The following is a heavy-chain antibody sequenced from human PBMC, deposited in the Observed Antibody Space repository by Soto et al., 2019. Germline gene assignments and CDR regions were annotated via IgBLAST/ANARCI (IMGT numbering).Heavy chain of an antibody. V-gene: IGHV3-9*01. Sequence: QLVESGGGLVQPGRSLRLSCAASGFTFDDYAMHWGRQAPGKGLEGVSGISWSGDNMAYADSVKCRFITSRDNVKNSLYLQMNSLRVEDTALYHCVKVSYSSLTTLGSAFDVWGQGTMVNVS. D-gene: IGHD4-4*01. J-gene: IGHJ3*01. CDR1: GFTFDDYA. CDR2: ISWSGDNM. CDR3: VKVSYSSLTTLGSAFDV.